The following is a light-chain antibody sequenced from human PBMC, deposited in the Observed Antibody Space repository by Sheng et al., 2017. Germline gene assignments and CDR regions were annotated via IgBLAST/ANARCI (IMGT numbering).Light chain of an antibody. CDR3: GTWDPSLTAGRV. V-gene: IGLV1-51*02. Sequence: QSVLTQSPSVSAAPGQRVTISCSGSNSNIGSHSVSWYQHVPGTAPKLLIYQDNKRPSGIPDRFSGSKSGTSATLGITGLQTGDEADYYCGTWDPSLTAGRVFGGGTKLTVL. J-gene: IGLJ3*02. CDR1: NSNIGSHS. CDR2: QDN.